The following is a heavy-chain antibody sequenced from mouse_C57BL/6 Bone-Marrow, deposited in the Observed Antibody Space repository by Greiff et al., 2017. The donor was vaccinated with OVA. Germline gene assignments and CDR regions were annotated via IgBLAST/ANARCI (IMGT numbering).Heavy chain of an antibody. CDR2: SRNKANDYTT. Sequence: EVNLVESGGGLVQSGRSLRLSCATSGFTFSDFYMEWVRQAPGKGLEWIAASRNKANDYTTDYSASVKGRFIVSRDTSQSILYLQMNALRAEDTAIYYCARDYYGSSGWYFDVWGTGTTVTVSS. J-gene: IGHJ1*03. D-gene: IGHD1-1*01. V-gene: IGHV7-1*01. CDR3: ARDYYGSSGWYFDV. CDR1: GFTFSDFY.